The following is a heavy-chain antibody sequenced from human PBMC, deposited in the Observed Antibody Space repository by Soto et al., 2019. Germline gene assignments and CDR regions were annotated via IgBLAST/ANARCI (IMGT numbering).Heavy chain of an antibody. J-gene: IGHJ3*02. Sequence: QVQLVESGGGVVQPGTSLRLSCAASGFTFSNYAMHWVRQAPGKGLEWVAVISYDGSNKYYGDSGKGRFTISRDNSKKTLYLQMSSLRSEDTAVYYCATLNIVYVGFTVVDMWGQGTVVTVSS. V-gene: IGHV3-30*03. CDR1: GFTFSNYA. CDR2: ISYDGSNK. D-gene: IGHD2-21*01. CDR3: ATLNIVYVGFTVVDM.